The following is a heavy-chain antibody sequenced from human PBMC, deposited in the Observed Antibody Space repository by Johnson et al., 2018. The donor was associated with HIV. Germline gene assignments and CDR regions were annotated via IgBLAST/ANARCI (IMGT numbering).Heavy chain of an antibody. D-gene: IGHD1-1*01. CDR3: ARAQLGLSAAFIWGAFDI. Sequence: QVQLVESGGGLVKPGGSLRLSCAASGFTFSSYGMHWVRQAPGKGLEWVAVIWYDGSNKDYADSVKGRFTISRDNSKNTLYLQMNSLRAEDTAVYYCARAQLGLSAAFIWGAFDIWGQGTMVTVSS. J-gene: IGHJ3*02. CDR1: GFTFSSYG. V-gene: IGHV3-33*08. CDR2: IWYDGSNK.